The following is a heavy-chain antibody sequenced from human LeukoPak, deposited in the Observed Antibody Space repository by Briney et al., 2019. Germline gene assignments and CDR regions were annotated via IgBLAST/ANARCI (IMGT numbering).Heavy chain of an antibody. Sequence: PGGSLRLSCAASGFTFSSYAVHWVRQGPGKGLEWVAVVSYDGSNKYYADSVKGRFTISRDNSKNTLYLQMNSLKAEDTAVYYCARDRRGYSGYDSAGMDVWGKGTTVTVSS. D-gene: IGHD5-12*01. J-gene: IGHJ6*04. V-gene: IGHV3-30*04. CDR3: ARDRRGYSGYDSAGMDV. CDR2: VSYDGSNK. CDR1: GFTFSSYA.